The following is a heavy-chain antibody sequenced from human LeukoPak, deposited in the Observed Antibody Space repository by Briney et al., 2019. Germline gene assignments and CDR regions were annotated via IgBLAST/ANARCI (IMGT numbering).Heavy chain of an antibody. CDR3: ARLHVVQGQYYFDY. CDR2: VYSSGNT. Sequence: SETLSLTCTVSGGSISSYYWSWIRQPPGKGLEWIGYVYSSGNTNYNPSLKSRVTISVDTSMNQFSLNLSSVTAADTAAYYCARLHVVQGQYYFDYWGQGTLVTVSS. CDR1: GGSISSYY. J-gene: IGHJ4*02. V-gene: IGHV4-4*09. D-gene: IGHD3-10*02.